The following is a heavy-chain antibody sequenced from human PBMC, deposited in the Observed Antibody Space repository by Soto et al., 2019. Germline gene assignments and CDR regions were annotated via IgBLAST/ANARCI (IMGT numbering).Heavy chain of an antibody. CDR2: ISATGGTT. Sequence: EVHLSESGGGVVQPGGSLRLSCVVSGFTFSDYAMDWVRQAPGKGLEWVSEISATGGTTNYADSVKGRYTLSRDNSNNTLYLQLTNLRAEDPAMFYCAKASSAWYGSTNYYFDSWGQGALVTVSS. CDR3: AKASSAWYGSTNYYFDS. D-gene: IGHD6-19*01. J-gene: IGHJ4*02. V-gene: IGHV3-23*01. CDR1: GFTFSDYA.